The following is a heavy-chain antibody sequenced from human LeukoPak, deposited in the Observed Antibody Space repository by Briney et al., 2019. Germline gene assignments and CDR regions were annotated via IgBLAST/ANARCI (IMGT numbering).Heavy chain of an antibody. CDR1: GGTFSSYA. D-gene: IGHD5-18*01. V-gene: IGHV1-18*01. CDR3: ARANSKPADTAMVYPFDY. CDR2: ISAYNGNT. Sequence: GASVKVSCKASGGTFSSYAISWVRQAPGQGLEWMGWISAYNGNTNYAQKLQGRVTMTTDTSTSTAYMELRSLRSDDTAVYYCARANSKPADTAMVYPFDYWGQGTLVTVSS. J-gene: IGHJ4*02.